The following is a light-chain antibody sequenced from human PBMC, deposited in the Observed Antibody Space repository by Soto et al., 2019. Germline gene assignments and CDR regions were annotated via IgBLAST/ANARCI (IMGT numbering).Light chain of an antibody. CDR1: QSINIY. CDR3: QKSYRSQYP. CDR2: GAS. V-gene: IGKV1-39*01. J-gene: IGKJ2*01. Sequence: IQMTQSPSSLSASVGDSVTVTCRASQSINIYLNWYHQKTGKAPTLLLYGASSLQSGVPSRFTGGGSRTDFTLTISSLQPEDFATYYCQKSYRSQYPFGKGTKLEIK.